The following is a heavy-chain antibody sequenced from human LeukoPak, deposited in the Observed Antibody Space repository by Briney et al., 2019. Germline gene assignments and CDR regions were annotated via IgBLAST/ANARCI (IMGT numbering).Heavy chain of an antibody. CDR3: ATEPSRSYSFDHLDF. Sequence: SVKVSCKTSGGTFNSYAISWVRQAPGQGLEWMGRVVPMFGIRNYPQTFRGRVNITADKATNTVYMELRSLRAEDTAIYYCATEPSRSYSFDHLDFWGLGTPVTVSS. CDR2: VVPMFGIR. V-gene: IGHV1-69*04. D-gene: IGHD5-12*01. J-gene: IGHJ4*02. CDR1: GGTFNSYA.